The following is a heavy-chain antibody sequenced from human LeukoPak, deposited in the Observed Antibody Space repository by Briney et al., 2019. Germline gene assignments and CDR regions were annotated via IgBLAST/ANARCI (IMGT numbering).Heavy chain of an antibody. D-gene: IGHD3-22*01. CDR2: IYYSGST. Sequence: PSETLSLTCTVSGGSISSSSYYWGWIRQPPGKGLEWIGSIYYSGSTYYNPSLTSRVTISVDTSKNQFSLKLSSVTAADTAVYYCARLRTDYYYDSSGYRSYYYYYYMDVWGKGTTVTISS. J-gene: IGHJ6*03. V-gene: IGHV4-39*07. CDR3: ARLRTDYYYDSSGYRSYYYYYYMDV. CDR1: GGSISSSSYY.